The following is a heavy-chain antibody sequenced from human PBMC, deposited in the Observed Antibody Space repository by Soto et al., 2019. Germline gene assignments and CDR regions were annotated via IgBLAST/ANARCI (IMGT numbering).Heavy chain of an antibody. Sequence: SETLSLTCAVYGGSFSGYYWSWIRQPPGKGLEWIGEINHSGSTYYNPSLKSRVTISVDTSKNQFSLKLSSVTAADTAVYYCARGSQGGMDVWGHGTTVTVSS. J-gene: IGHJ6*02. CDR1: GGSFSGYY. V-gene: IGHV4-34*01. CDR2: INHSGST. CDR3: ARGSQGGMDV.